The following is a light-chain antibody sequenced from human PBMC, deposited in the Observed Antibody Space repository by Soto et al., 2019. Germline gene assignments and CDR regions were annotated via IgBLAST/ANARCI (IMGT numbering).Light chain of an antibody. Sequence: DIQMTQSPYTLSASVGDRVTITCRASQNIINWLAWYQQKPGKAPNLLISDASTLESGVPSRFSGSGSGTEFTLTISSRQPDDFATYYCQQYKSYPLTFGGGTKVDIK. V-gene: IGKV1-5*01. CDR1: QNIINW. CDR3: QQYKSYPLT. CDR2: DAS. J-gene: IGKJ4*01.